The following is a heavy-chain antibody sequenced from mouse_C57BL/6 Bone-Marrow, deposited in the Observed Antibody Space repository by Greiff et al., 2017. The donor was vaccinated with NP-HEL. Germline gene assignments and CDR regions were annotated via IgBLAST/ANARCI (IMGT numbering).Heavy chain of an antibody. J-gene: IGHJ2*01. D-gene: IGHD1-1*01. V-gene: IGHV5-2*01. CDR3: ARREIYYYGSSLFDY. CDR1: EYEFPSHD. CDR2: INSDGGST. Sequence: EVKLVESGGGLVQPGESLKLSCESNEYEFPSHDMSWVRKTPEKRLELVAAINSDGGSTYYPDTMERRFIISRDNTKKTLYLQMSSLRSEDTALYYCARREIYYYGSSLFDYWGQGTTLTVSS.